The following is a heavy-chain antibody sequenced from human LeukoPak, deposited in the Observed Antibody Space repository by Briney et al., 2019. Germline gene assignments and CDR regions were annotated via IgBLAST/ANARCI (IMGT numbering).Heavy chain of an antibody. CDR2: INHSGST. CDR3: ARERPTTVVTAGVVRWFDP. D-gene: IGHD4-23*01. CDR1: GGSFSGYY. V-gene: IGHV4-34*01. J-gene: IGHJ5*02. Sequence: SETLSLTCAVYGGSFSGYYWSWIRQPPGKGLEWIGEINHSGSTNYNPSLKSRVTISVDTSKNQFSLKLSSVTAADTAVYYCARERPTTVVTAGVVRWFDPWGQGTLVTVSS.